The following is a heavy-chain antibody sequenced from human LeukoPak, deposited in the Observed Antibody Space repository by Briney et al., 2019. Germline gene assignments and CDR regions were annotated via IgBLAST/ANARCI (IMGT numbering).Heavy chain of an antibody. Sequence: AGGSLRLSCVASGFTFSDYSMNWVRQAPGKGLDWVSSISSISTYILYADSVKDRFTISRDNARNSLYLQMNSLRAEDTAVYYCAKDGGYCTNGVCYTRWYFDYWGQGTLVTVSS. J-gene: IGHJ4*02. D-gene: IGHD2-8*01. CDR3: AKDGGYCTNGVCYTRWYFDY. CDR1: GFTFSDYS. V-gene: IGHV3-21*04. CDR2: ISSISTYI.